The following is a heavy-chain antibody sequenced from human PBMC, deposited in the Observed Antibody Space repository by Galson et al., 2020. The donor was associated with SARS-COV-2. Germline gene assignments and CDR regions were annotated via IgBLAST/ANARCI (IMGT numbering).Heavy chain of an antibody. D-gene: IGHD3-22*01. CDR2: IYPGDSDT. CDR3: ARLRLYHYYDSSGPHFLRGPLEGNDAFDI. CDR1: GYSFTTYW. Sequence: SLTISCKGSGYSFTTYWFGWVRQMPGKGLEWMGIIYPGDSDTRYSPTFQSKVTISADKSISTAYLQWSSLKASDTAMYYCARLRLYHYYDSSGPHFLRGPLEGNDAFDIWGQGTMVTVSS. V-gene: IGHV5-51*01. J-gene: IGHJ3*02.